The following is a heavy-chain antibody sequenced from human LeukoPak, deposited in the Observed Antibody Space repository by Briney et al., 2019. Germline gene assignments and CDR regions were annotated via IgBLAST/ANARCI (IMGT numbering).Heavy chain of an antibody. CDR2: ISYDGSNK. CDR3: ARDVRQWLVGGYFDY. J-gene: IGHJ4*02. Sequence: QPGGSLRLSCAASGFTFSSYAMHWVRQAPGKGLEWVAVISYDGSNKYYADSVKGRFTISRDNSKNTLYLQMNSLRAEDTAVYYCARDVRQWLVGGYFDYWGQGTLVTVSS. D-gene: IGHD6-19*01. V-gene: IGHV3-30-3*01. CDR1: GFTFSSYA.